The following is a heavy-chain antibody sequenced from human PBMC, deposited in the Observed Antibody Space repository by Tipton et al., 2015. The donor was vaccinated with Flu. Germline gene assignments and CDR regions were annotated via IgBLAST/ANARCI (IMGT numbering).Heavy chain of an antibody. Sequence: LRLSCAASGFTVSSNYMSWVRQAPGKGLQRVSVIYAGGSTFYTDSVKGRFTISRDNSKNTVYLQMNSLRAEDTAVYYCARQVESATDWFDPWGQGTLVTVSS. CDR1: GFTVSSNY. D-gene: IGHD2-15*01. CDR3: ARQVESATDWFDP. V-gene: IGHV3-53*01. J-gene: IGHJ5*02. CDR2: IYAGGST.